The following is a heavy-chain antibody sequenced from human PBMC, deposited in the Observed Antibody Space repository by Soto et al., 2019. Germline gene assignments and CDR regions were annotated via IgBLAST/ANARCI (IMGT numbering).Heavy chain of an antibody. V-gene: IGHV1-2*04. J-gene: IGHJ3*02. CDR2: INPNSGGT. Sequence: ASVKVSCKASGYTFTVYFMDWVRQAPGQGLEWMGWINPNSGGTNYAQKFQGWVTMTRDTSISTAYMELSRLRSDDTAVYYCARSRSAPSYYRVLDAFDIWGQGTMVTVSS. D-gene: IGHD3-10*01. CDR1: GYTFTVYF. CDR3: ARSRSAPSYYRVLDAFDI.